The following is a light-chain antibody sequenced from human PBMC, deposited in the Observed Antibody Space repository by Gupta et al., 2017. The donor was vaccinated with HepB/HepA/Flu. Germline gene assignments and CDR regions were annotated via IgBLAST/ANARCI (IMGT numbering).Light chain of an antibody. CDR1: SSDVGGYNY. V-gene: IGLV2-11*01. J-gene: IGLJ1*01. Sequence: QSALTQPRSVSGSPGQSVTISCTGTSSDVGGYNYVSWYQHHPGKAPQLLMYDVTKRPSGVPDRFSGSKSGNTASLTISGLQAEDDTYYYCCSYAGSPYVFGTGTKVTVL. CDR2: DVT. CDR3: CSYAGSPYV.